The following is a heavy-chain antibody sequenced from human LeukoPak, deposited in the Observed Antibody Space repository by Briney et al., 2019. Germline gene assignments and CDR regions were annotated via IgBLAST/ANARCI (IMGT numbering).Heavy chain of an antibody. CDR3: ARQSNGYFDY. J-gene: IGHJ4*02. D-gene: IGHD2-15*01. CDR2: IYYTGTT. CDR1: RGSISSNSYY. Sequence: PSETLSLTCTVSRGSISSNSYYWGWIRQPPGKGLECIGSIYYTGTTYYNPSLKSRVTMSVDTSKNQFSLKLSSETAADTALYYCARQSNGYFDYWGQGTLVTVSS. V-gene: IGHV4-39*01.